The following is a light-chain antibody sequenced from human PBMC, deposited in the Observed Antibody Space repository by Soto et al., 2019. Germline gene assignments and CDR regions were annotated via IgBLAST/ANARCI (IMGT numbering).Light chain of an antibody. CDR3: TSFTSTSSLYV. J-gene: IGLJ1*01. Sequence: QSALTQPPSVSGSPGQSVTISCTGTSTDFVSYNRVSWYQQPPGTAPKLIIYEASNRPSGVPDRFSGSKSGNTASLTISGLQAADEADYYCTSFTSTSSLYVFGPGPMGTGL. CDR2: EAS. CDR1: STDFVSYNR. V-gene: IGLV2-18*02.